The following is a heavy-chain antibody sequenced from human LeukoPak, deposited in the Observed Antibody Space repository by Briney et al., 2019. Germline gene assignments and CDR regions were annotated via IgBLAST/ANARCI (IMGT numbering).Heavy chain of an antibody. D-gene: IGHD5-12*01. CDR3: ARGSGYENFDY. J-gene: IGHJ4*02. CDR1: GGSISSFY. V-gene: IGHV4-59*01. Sequence: PSETLSLTCTVSGGSISSFYWSWIRQPPGKGLEWIGYIYYSGSTNYNPSLKSRVTISVDTSKNQFSLKLSSVTAADTAVYYCARGSGYENFDYWGQGTLVTVSS. CDR2: IYYSGST.